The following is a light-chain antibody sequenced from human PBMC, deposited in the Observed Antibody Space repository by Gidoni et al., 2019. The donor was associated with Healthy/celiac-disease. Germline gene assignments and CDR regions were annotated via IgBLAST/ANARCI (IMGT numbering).Light chain of an antibody. J-gene: IGLJ2*01. V-gene: IGLV3-25*03. Sequence: SYELTQPPSVSVSPGQTARITCPGDALPKQYAYWYQQKPVQAPVLVIYEDSERPSGIPELFSGSSSGTTVTLTISGVQAEDEADYYCQSADSSGTYVVFGGGTKLTVL. CDR2: EDS. CDR3: QSADSSGTYVV. CDR1: ALPKQY.